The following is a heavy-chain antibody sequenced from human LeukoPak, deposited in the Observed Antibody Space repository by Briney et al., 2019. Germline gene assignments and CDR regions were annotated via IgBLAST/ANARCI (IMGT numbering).Heavy chain of an antibody. D-gene: IGHD5/OR15-5a*01. CDR3: ARRRFLRGPDVVNPFDY. CDR1: GFIFSDYS. V-gene: IGHV4-4*02. Sequence: GSLRLSCVASGFIFSDYSMDWVRQAPGKGLEWIGEIYHSGSTNYNPSLKSRVTISVDKSKNQFSLKLSSVTAADTAVYYCARRRFLRGPDVVNPFDYWGQGTLVTVSS. CDR2: IYHSGST. J-gene: IGHJ4*02.